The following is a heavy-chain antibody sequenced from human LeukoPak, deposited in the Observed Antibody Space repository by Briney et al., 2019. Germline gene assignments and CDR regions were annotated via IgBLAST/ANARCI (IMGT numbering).Heavy chain of an antibody. CDR1: GGSISDYY. CDR2: MYYSGAT. V-gene: IGHV4-59*08. J-gene: IGHJ5*02. CDR3: ARHHRTKYCSGGSCYSGWFDP. D-gene: IGHD2-15*01. Sequence: PAETLSLTCTVSGGSISDYYWSWIRQPPGKRLEWIRYMYYSGATNYNPSLRSRVTISLDTSKNRVSLKLSSVTAADTAVYSCARHHRTKYCSGGSCYSGWFDPWGQGTLVTVSS.